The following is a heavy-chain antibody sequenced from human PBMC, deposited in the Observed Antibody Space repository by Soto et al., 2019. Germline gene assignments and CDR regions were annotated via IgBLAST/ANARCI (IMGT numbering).Heavy chain of an antibody. Sequence: GASVKVSCKASGYTFTSYGISWVRQAPGQGLEWMGWISAYNGNTNYAQKLQGRVTMTTDTSTSTAYMELRSLRSDDTAVYYCARVFPYYDFWSGVIPLDAFDIWGQGTMVTVSS. D-gene: IGHD3-3*01. V-gene: IGHV1-18*04. CDR1: GYTFTSYG. CDR3: ARVFPYYDFWSGVIPLDAFDI. J-gene: IGHJ3*02. CDR2: ISAYNGNT.